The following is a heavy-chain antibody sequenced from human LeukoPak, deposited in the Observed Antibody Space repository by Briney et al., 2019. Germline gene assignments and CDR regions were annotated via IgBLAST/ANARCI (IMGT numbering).Heavy chain of an antibody. CDR2: IFYAGNT. CDR1: GGSISSYNSY. D-gene: IGHD5-24*01. Sequence: PSETLSLTCTVSGGSISSYNSYWGWIRQPPGKGLEWIATIFYAGNTYYHPSLKSRVTISIDRSKNQFSLKLRSVTAADTAVYYCARAPPHGLDWFDPWGQGTLVTVSS. J-gene: IGHJ5*02. CDR3: ARAPPHGLDWFDP. V-gene: IGHV4-39*07.